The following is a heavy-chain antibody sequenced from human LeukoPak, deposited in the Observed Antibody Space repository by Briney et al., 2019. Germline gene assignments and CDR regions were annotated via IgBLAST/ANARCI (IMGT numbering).Heavy chain of an antibody. CDR2: INPSGGST. J-gene: IGHJ4*02. V-gene: IGHV1-46*01. CDR3: ARRSPAYCGGDCYLDC. D-gene: IGHD2-21*02. CDR1: GYTFTNYY. Sequence: GASVKVSCKASGYTFTNYYLFWVRQAPGQGLEWMGVINPSGGSTSCAQKFQGRVTMTRDTSTSTVYMELSSLRSEDTAVYYCARRSPAYCGGDCYLDCGGQGTLVTVSS.